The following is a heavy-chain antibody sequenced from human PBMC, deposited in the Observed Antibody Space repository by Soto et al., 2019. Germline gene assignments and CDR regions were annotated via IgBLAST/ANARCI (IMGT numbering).Heavy chain of an antibody. Sequence: QVQLQESGPGRVKPSETLSLTCTVSGDSVRSGSFYWSWIRQPPGKGLEWIGYIYYTGRTSYNPSLKSRVTISIDPSKNHFALNLTSVTAADTAIYYCARDSTAIVFDYWGQGALVTVSS. V-gene: IGHV4-61*03. CDR1: GDSVRSGSFY. D-gene: IGHD2-2*01. CDR2: IYYTGRT. CDR3: ARDSTAIVFDY. J-gene: IGHJ4*02.